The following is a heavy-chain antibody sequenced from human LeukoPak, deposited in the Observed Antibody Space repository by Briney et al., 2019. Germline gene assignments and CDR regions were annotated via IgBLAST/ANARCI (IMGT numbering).Heavy chain of an antibody. CDR1: GFTFSSYG. V-gene: IGHV3-30*18. D-gene: IGHD6-19*01. CDR2: ISYDGNNK. CDR3: AKYQRQWLPKGGFDY. J-gene: IGHJ4*02. Sequence: PGRSLRLSCAASGFTFSSYGMHWVRQAPGKGLEWVAVISYDGNNKYYADSVKGRFTISRDNSKSTLYLQMDNLRAEDTAVYYCAKYQRQWLPKGGFDYWGQGTLVTVSS.